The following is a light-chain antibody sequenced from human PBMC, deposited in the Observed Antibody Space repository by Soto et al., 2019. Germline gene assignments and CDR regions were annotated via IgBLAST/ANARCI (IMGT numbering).Light chain of an antibody. CDR3: QQYGSSPWT. J-gene: IGKJ1*01. Sequence: IVLTQYPGNLSLSPGERATLSCRASQSVSSSYLAWYQQKPGQAPRLIMYGASSRATGIPDRFSGSGSGTDFTITISRLEHEDCAVYYCQQYGSSPWTFGQGTKVDI. V-gene: IGKV3-20*01. CDR1: QSVSSSY. CDR2: GAS.